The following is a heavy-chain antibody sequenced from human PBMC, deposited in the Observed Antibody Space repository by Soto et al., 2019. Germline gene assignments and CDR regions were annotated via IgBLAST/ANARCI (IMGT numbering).Heavy chain of an antibody. CDR1: GFTFSFYG. D-gene: IGHD7-27*01. CDR3: AKDLGHGGRGAFDI. J-gene: IGHJ3*02. CDR2: ISYDGSNK. V-gene: IGHV3-30*18. Sequence: QVQLVESGRGVVQPGRSLRLSCAASGFTFSFYGMHWVRQAPGKGLEWVAVISYDGSNKYYADSVKGRFTISRDNSKNTLYLQMNSLRAEDTAVYYCAKDLGHGGRGAFDIWGQGTMVTVSS.